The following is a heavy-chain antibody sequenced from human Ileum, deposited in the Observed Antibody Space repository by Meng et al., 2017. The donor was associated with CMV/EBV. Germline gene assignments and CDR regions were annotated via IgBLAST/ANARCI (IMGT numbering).Heavy chain of an antibody. CDR3: AKGTLRFLEWLGPFDY. CDR1: GFTFSSHG. D-gene: IGHD3-3*01. J-gene: IGHJ4*02. Sequence: GESLKIPCAASGFTFSSHGMHWVRQAPGKGLEWVAFIRYDGSNKYYADSVKGRFTISRDNSKNTLYLQMNSLRAEDTAVYYCAKGTLRFLEWLGPFDYWGQGTLVTVSS. CDR2: IRYDGSNK. V-gene: IGHV3-30*02.